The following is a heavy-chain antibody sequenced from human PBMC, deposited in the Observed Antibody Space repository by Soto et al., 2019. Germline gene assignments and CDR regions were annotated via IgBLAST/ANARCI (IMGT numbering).Heavy chain of an antibody. CDR1: GYTFTSYA. CDR3: ARSIVVVTAADY. J-gene: IGHJ4*02. D-gene: IGHD2-21*02. Sequence: QVQLVQSGAEVKKPGASVKVSCKASGYTFTSYAMHWVRQAPGQRLEWMGWINAGNGNTKYSQKFQGRVTITRDTSASTAYMDLSSLRSEDTAVYYCARSIVVVTAADYWGQGPLATVSS. CDR2: INAGNGNT. V-gene: IGHV1-3*01.